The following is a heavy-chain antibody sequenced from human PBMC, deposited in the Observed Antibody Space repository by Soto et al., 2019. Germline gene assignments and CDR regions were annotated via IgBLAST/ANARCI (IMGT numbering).Heavy chain of an antibody. J-gene: IGHJ4*02. CDR1: KFSLKTSGMR. CDR3: ARSSGTYYYFDY. CDR2: IDWDDDK. V-gene: IGHV2-70*04. Sequence: SGPTPVNPTQTLTLTCTFSKFSLKTSGMRVSWIRQPPGKALEWLARIDWDDDKFYSTSLKTRLTISKDTSKNQVVLTMTNMDPVDTATYYCARSSGTYYYFDYWGQGTLVTVSS. D-gene: IGHD1-26*01.